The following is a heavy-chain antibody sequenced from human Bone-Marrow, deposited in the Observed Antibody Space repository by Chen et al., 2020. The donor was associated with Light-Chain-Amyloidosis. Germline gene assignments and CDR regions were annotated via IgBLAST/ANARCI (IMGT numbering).Heavy chain of an antibody. CDR3: TRGDCTGTSCFLDF. CDR1: GFTFNDYW. J-gene: IGHJ4*02. V-gene: IGHV3-74*01. D-gene: IGHD2-2*01. Sequence: EVQLVESGGGLVQPGGSLRLSCAASGFTFNDYWMHWVRQVPGKGLVWVARIKSDGRATNYADSVKGRFTVSRDNAKNTLYLQMKSLRAEDTAVYYCTRGDCTGTSCFLDFWGQGTLVTVSS. CDR2: IKSDGRAT.